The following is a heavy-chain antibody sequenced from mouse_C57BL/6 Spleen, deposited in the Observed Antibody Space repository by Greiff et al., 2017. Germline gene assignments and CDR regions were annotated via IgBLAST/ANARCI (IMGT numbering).Heavy chain of an antibody. D-gene: IGHD1-1*02. CDR3: AGRYCGGSYWYFDV. V-gene: IGHV1-69*01. J-gene: IGHJ1*03. CDR1: GYTFTSYW. Sequence: QVQLQQPGAELVMPGASVKLSCKASGYTFTSYWMHWVKQRPGQGLEWIGEIDPYDSNTNYNQKFKGKSTLTVDKSSSTAYMQLSSLTSEDSAVYYCAGRYCGGSYWYFDVWGTGTTVTVSS. CDR2: IDPYDSNT.